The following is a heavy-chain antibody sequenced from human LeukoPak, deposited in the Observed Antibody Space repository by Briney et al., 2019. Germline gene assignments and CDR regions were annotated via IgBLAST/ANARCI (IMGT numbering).Heavy chain of an antibody. CDR1: GFTFSSYA. J-gene: IGHJ4*02. CDR3: ARRQGAARLSYFDY. V-gene: IGHV3-30*01. D-gene: IGHD6-6*01. Sequence: GSLRLSCAASGFTFSSYAMHWVRQAPGKGVEWVAVISYDGSNKYYADSVKGRFTISRDNSKNTLYLQMNSLRAEDTAVYYCARRQGAARLSYFDYWGQGTLVTVSS. CDR2: ISYDGSNK.